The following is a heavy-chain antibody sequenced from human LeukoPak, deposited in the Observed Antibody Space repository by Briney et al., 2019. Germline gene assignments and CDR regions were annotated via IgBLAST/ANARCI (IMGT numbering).Heavy chain of an antibody. CDR3: ARGLGYRVPAPRWRGYFDY. Sequence: PSETLSLTCTVSGGSISSGSYYCSWIRQPAGKGLEWIGRIYTSGSTHYNPSLKSRVTISVDTSKNQFSLKLSSVTAADTAVYYCARGLGYRVPAPRWRGYFDYWGQGTLVTVSS. V-gene: IGHV4-61*02. D-gene: IGHD1-1*01. CDR2: IYTSGST. J-gene: IGHJ4*02. CDR1: GGSISSGSYY.